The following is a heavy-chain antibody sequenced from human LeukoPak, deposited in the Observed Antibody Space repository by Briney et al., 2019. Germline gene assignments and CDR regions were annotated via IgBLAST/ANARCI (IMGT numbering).Heavy chain of an antibody. Sequence: SETLSLTCAVYGGSFSGYYWSWIRQPPGKGLDGIGEINHSGSTNYNPSLKSRVTISVDTSKNQFSLKLSSVTAADTAVYYCARLQLWLRPSFDYWGQGTLVTVSS. CDR3: ARLQLWLRPSFDY. D-gene: IGHD5-18*01. V-gene: IGHV4-34*01. CDR1: GGSFSGYY. J-gene: IGHJ4*02. CDR2: INHSGST.